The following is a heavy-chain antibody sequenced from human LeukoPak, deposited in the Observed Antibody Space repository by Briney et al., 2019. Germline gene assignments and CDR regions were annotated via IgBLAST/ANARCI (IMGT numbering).Heavy chain of an antibody. CDR2: ISSSGSTI. V-gene: IGHV3-11*01. J-gene: IGHJ6*02. D-gene: IGHD3-3*01. CDR1: GFTFSDYY. CDR3: ARPSGRITIFGVVPAGALDA. Sequence: GGSLRLSCAASGFTFSDYYMSWIRQAPGKGLEWVSYISSSGSTIYYADSVKGRFTISRDNAKNSLYLQMNSLRAEDMAVYYCARPSGRITIFGVVPAGALDAWGQGTTVTVSS.